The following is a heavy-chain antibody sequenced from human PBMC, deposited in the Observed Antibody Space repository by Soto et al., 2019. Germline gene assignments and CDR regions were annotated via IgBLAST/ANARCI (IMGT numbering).Heavy chain of an antibody. CDR1: GYTFRNFG. J-gene: IGHJ4*02. CDR3: ARENSYFDY. CDR2: ISAYNANA. V-gene: IGHV1-18*01. Sequence: QIQLLQSGAEVKQPGASVKVTCKATGYTFRNFGISWVRQAPGQGLEWMGWISAYNANANYAQKFQGRLTMTADTSTSTAYMELRSLRSDDTAVSYCARENSYFDYWGQGTLVTVSS.